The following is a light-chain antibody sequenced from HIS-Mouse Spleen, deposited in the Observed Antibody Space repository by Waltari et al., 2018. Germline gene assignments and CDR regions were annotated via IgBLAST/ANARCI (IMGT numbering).Light chain of an antibody. CDR2: DVS. CDR1: SSDVGGHNY. CDR3: SSYTSSSFNVV. V-gene: IGLV2-14*03. Sequence: ASVSGSPGQSITISCTGTSSDVGGHNYVSWYQQHPGKAPKLMIYDVSNRPSGVSNRFSGSKSGNTASLTISGLQAEDEADYYCSSYTSSSFNVVFGGGTKLTVL. J-gene: IGLJ2*01.